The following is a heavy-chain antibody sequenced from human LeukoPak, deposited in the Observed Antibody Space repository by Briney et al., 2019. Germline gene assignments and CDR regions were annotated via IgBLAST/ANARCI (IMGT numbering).Heavy chain of an antibody. J-gene: IGHJ6*02. CDR1: GGSFSGYY. Sequence: SVTLSLTCAVYGGSFSGYYWSWIRQPPGKGLEWIGEINHSGSTNYNPSLKSRVTISVDTSKNQFSLKLSSVTAADTAVYYCARAGVGYCSSTSCYSYYGMDVWGQGTTVTVSS. D-gene: IGHD2-2*02. CDR2: INHSGST. CDR3: ARAGVGYCSSTSCYSYYGMDV. V-gene: IGHV4-34*01.